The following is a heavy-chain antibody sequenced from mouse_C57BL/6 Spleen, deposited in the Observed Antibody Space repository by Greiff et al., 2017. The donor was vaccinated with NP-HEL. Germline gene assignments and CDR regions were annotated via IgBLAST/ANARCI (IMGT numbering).Heavy chain of an antibody. CDR2: ISNGGGST. V-gene: IGHV5-12*01. CDR1: GFTFSDYY. D-gene: IGHD1-1*01. J-gene: IGHJ2*01. Sequence: EVKLVESGGGLVQPGGSLKLSCAASGFTFSDYYMYWVRQTPEKRLEWVAYISNGGGSTYYPDTVKGRFTISRDNAKNTLYLQMSRLKSEDTAMYYCARRGYGSSYVDYFDYWGQGTTLTVSS. CDR3: ARRGYGSSYVDYFDY.